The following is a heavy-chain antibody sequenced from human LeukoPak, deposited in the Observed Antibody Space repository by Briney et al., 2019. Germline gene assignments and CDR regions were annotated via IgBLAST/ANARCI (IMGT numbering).Heavy chain of an antibody. CDR1: GYTFTGYY. CDR3: AKGTQASDYGAHFDY. D-gene: IGHD4-17*01. V-gene: IGHV1-2*02. J-gene: IGHJ4*02. CDR2: INPNSGGT. Sequence: GASVKVSCKTSGYTFTGYYMHWVRQAPGQGLEWMGWINPNSGGTNYAQKFQGRVTMTRDTSISTAYMELSRLRSDDTAVYYCAKGTQASDYGAHFDYWGQGTLVTVSS.